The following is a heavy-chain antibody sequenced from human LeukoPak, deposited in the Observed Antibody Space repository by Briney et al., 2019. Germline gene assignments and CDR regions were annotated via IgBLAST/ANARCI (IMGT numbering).Heavy chain of an antibody. CDR3: ARGGTSQYDAFDI. CDR1: GGSISSYY. J-gene: IGHJ3*02. Sequence: TSETLSLTCTVSGGSISSYYWSWIRQPPGKGLEWIGYIYYSGSTNYNPSLKSRVTISVDTTKNQFSLKLSSVTAADTAVYYCARGGTSQYDAFDIWGQGTMVTVSS. V-gene: IGHV4-59*01. D-gene: IGHD1-26*01. CDR2: IYYSGST.